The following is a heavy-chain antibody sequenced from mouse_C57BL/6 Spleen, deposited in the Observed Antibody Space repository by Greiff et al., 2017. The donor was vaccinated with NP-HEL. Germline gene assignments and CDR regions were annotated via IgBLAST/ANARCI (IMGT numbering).Heavy chain of an antibody. V-gene: IGHV5-9*01. J-gene: IGHJ4*01. Sequence: DVMLVESGGGLVKPGGSLKLSCAASGFTFSSYTMSWVRQTPEKRLEWVATISGGGGNTYYPDSVKGRFTISRDNAKNTLYLQMSSLRSEDTALYYCASLTTVGDYYAMDYWGQGTSVTVSS. CDR2: ISGGGGNT. CDR1: GFTFSSYT. D-gene: IGHD1-1*01. CDR3: ASLTTVGDYYAMDY.